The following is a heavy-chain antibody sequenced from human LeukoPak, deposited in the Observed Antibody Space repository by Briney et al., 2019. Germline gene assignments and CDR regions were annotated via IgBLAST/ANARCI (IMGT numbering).Heavy chain of an antibody. V-gene: IGHV3-33*06. J-gene: IGHJ3*01. Sequence: GGSLRLSCAASGFIFRTFGMYWIRQTPGRGLEWVAVIWNDGSKKYYGDSVKGRFTISRDNSDNMLFLQMDGLRAEDTAVYYCAKDGPTNWGRDALTAFDLWGQGTMVTVSS. CDR2: IWNDGSKK. CDR1: GFIFRTFG. D-gene: IGHD7-27*01. CDR3: AKDGPTNWGRDALTAFDL.